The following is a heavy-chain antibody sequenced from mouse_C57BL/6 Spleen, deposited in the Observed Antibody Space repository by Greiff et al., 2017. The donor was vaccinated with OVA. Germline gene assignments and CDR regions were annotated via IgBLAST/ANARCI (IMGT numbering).Heavy chain of an antibody. Sequence: QVQLQQPGAELVRPGSSVKLSCKASGYTFTSYWMHWVKQRPIQGLEWIGNIDPSDSDTHYNQKFKDKATLTVDKSSSTAYMQLRSLTSKDSAVYYCARPFDGSYPEFDYWGQDTTLTVSS. V-gene: IGHV1-52*01. CDR3: ARPFDGSYPEFDY. D-gene: IGHD1-1*02. CDR1: GYTFTSYW. J-gene: IGHJ2*01. CDR2: IDPSDSDT.